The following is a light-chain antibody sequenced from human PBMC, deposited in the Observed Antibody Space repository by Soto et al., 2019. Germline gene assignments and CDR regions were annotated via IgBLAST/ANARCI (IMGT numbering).Light chain of an antibody. CDR2: WAA. CDR3: HQYFRSPLT. J-gene: IGKJ4*01. Sequence: DIVLTRCPDSLALYLGYRSTINCNSRQSVFSTTKNRNTLIWYQQKQAQNPQMLISWAATRESGVPDRFSGSGSWTNFTITVSGLQDEDVAIYYCHQYFRSPLTFGGGTKVDIK. CDR1: QSVFSTTKNRNT. V-gene: IGKV4-1*01.